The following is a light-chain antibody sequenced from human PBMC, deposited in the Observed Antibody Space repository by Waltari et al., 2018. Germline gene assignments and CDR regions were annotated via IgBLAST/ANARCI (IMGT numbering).Light chain of an antibody. CDR2: GAS. CDR1: QSVSRSR. Sequence: RASQSVSRSRIAWYLHRPGQAPRLLIYGASGRATGIPARFGGSGSGTDFSLTISRVEPEDFAVYYCQQFGSSVMYTFGQGTKLEIK. J-gene: IGKJ2*01. V-gene: IGKV3-20*01. CDR3: QQFGSSVMYT.